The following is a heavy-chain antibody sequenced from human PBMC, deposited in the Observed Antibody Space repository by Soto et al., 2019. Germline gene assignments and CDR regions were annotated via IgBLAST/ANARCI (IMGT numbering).Heavy chain of an antibody. J-gene: IGHJ6*02. CDR3: ASRIAVAGSYYYYGMDV. CDR2: IYYSGST. D-gene: IGHD6-19*01. Sequence: SETLSLTCTVSGGSISSYYWSWIRQPPGKGLEWIGYIYYSGSTNYNPSLKSRVTISVDTSKNQFSLKLSSVTAADTAVYYCASRIAVAGSYYYYGMDVWGQGTTVTVS. CDR1: GGSISSYY. V-gene: IGHV4-59*01.